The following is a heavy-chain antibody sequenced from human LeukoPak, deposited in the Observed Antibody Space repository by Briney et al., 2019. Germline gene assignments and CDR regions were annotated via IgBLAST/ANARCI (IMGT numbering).Heavy chain of an antibody. J-gene: IGHJ5*02. V-gene: IGHV3-48*01. Sequence: PGGSLRLSCAASGFTFSSYSMNWVRQAPGKGLEWVSYISSSSSTIYYADSVKGRFTISRDNAKNSLYLQMNSLRAEDTAVYYCARDAKPYYYDSSGYGVPPNWFDPWGQGTLVTVSS. CDR1: GFTFSSYS. CDR3: ARDAKPYYYDSSGYGVPPNWFDP. D-gene: IGHD3-22*01. CDR2: ISSSSSTI.